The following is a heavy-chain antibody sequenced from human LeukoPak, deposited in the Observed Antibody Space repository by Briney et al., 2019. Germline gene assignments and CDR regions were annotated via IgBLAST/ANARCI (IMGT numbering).Heavy chain of an antibody. V-gene: IGHV3-21*01. D-gene: IGHD2-2*01. CDR1: GFTFSSYS. J-gene: IGHJ4*01. CDR2: ISSSSSYI. Sequence: GGSLRLSCAASGFTFSSYSMNWVRQAPGKGLEWVSSISSSSSYIYYADSMKGRFTISRDNAKNALCLQMNSLRAEDTAVYYCAIHHCSSNSFYPDYWGQRTLGTVSS. CDR3: AIHHCSSNSFYPDY.